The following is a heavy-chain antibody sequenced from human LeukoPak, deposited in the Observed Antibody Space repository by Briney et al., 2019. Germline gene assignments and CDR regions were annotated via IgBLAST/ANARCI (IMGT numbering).Heavy chain of an antibody. J-gene: IGHJ1*01. V-gene: IGHV1-69*05. Sequence: SVKVSCKASGGTFSSYAISWVRQAPGQGLEWMGGIIPIFGTANYAQKFQGRVTITTDESTSTAYMELSSLRSEDTAVYYCARGRYYYDSSGYYGFQRWGQGTLVTVSS. CDR1: GGTFSSYA. D-gene: IGHD3-22*01. CDR3: ARGRYYYDSSGYYGFQR. CDR2: IIPIFGTA.